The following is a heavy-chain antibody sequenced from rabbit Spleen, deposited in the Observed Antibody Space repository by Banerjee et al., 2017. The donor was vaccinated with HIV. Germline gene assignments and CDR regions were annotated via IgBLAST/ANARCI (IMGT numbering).Heavy chain of an antibody. CDR3: ARDSGSSFSSYGMDL. CDR2: INAITGKA. CDR1: GFSLNAYT. J-gene: IGHJ6*01. V-gene: IGHV1S40*01. D-gene: IGHD8-1*01. Sequence: QSLEESGGRLVTPGTPLTLTCTVSGFSLNAYTMTWVRQAPGKGLEWIACINAITGKAVYANWAKGRFTFSKTSSTTVTLQMTSLTAADTATYFCARDSGSSFSSYGMDLWGPGTLAPS.